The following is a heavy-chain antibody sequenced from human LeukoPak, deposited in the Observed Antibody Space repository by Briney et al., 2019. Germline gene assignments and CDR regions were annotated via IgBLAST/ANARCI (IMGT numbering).Heavy chain of an antibody. D-gene: IGHD2-15*01. V-gene: IGHV4-38-2*02. CDR1: GYSISSGYY. CDR3: ARDWGFVVAALYCFDY. J-gene: IGHJ4*02. Sequence: SETLSLTCAVSGYSISSGYYWGWIRQPPGKGLEWIGSIYHSGSTYYNPSLKSRVTISVDTSKNQFSLKLSSVTAADTAVYYCARDWGFVVAALYCFDYWGQGTLVTVSS. CDR2: IYHSGST.